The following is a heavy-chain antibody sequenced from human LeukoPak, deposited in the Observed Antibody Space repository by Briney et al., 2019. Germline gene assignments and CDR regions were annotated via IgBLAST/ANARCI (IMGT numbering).Heavy chain of an antibody. V-gene: IGHV4-30-4*01. D-gene: IGHD4-17*01. CDR3: ARRQTTVTFSFDY. J-gene: IGHJ4*02. Sequence: SETLSLTCTVSGCSISSGDYYWSWIRQPPGKGLEWIGYIYYSGRTYYNPSLKSRVTISVDTSKNQFSLKLSSVTAADTAVYYCARRQTTVTFSFDYWGQGTLVTVSS. CDR2: IYYSGRT. CDR1: GCSISSGDYY.